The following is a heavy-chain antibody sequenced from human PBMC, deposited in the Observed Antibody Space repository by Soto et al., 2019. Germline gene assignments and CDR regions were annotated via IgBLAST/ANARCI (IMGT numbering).Heavy chain of an antibody. CDR1: DGSMNSDSSY. J-gene: IGHJ4*02. CDR3: ARLGGYVSVGYYYLWDS. D-gene: IGHD3-22*01. V-gene: IGHV4-39*01. CDR2: INHSGST. Sequence: QLQLQESGPGLVKPSETLSLTCRVSDGSMNSDSSYWGWIRQPPGKGLEWIGVINHSGSTYHNLSLKGRVTMSVDASRHQFSPKLTSMTAADTAVYYCARLGGYVSVGYYYLWDSWGQGTLVTVSS.